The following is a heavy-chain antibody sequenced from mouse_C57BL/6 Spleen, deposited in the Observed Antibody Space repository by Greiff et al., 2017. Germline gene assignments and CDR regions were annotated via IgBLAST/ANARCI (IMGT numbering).Heavy chain of an antibody. Sequence: QVQLQQPGAELVMPGASVKLSCKASGYTFTSYWMNWVKQRPGQGLEWIGEIDPSDSYTNYNQKFKGKSTLTVDKSSSSAYMQLSSLTSEDSAVYYCASSSYYGSSYVGYCDVGGTGTTVTVSS. CDR2: IDPSDSYT. V-gene: IGHV1-69*01. D-gene: IGHD1-1*01. CDR3: ASSSYYGSSYVGYCDV. J-gene: IGHJ1*03. CDR1: GYTFTSYW.